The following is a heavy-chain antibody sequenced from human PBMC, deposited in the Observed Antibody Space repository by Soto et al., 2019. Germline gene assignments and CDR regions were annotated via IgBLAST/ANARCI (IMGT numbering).Heavy chain of an antibody. Sequence: GSLRLSCAASGFIFSDYEINWVRQAPGKGLEWVSYISGSGLTIYYADSVKGRFTISRDNAKNSLYLQMNSLGVEDTAVYYCARGPYRNTYNWFDSWGQGTLVTVSS. J-gene: IGHJ5*02. CDR1: GFIFSDYE. CDR2: ISGSGLTI. D-gene: IGHD5-12*01. V-gene: IGHV3-48*03. CDR3: ARGPYRNTYNWFDS.